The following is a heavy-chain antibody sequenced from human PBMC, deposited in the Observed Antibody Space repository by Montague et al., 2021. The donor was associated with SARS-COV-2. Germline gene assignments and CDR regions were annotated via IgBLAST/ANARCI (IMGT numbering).Heavy chain of an antibody. CDR3: TRGVDSYKTGY. CDR1: DGSVISTYPH. J-gene: IGHJ4*02. V-gene: IGHV4-61*01. D-gene: IGHD2-8*01. Sequence: SETLSLTCTVSDGSVISTYPHWHWVRQSPGMGLEWIGGYLFHINTADYNASLRSRSTISVDTSKNQFALKLTSVTAADTAGYYCTRGVDSYKTGYWGQGIQVTVSS. CDR2: LFHINTA.